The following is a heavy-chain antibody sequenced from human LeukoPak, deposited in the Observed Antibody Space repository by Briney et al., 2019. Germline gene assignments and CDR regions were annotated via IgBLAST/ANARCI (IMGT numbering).Heavy chain of an antibody. CDR1: GYTFTGYY. V-gene: IGHV1-2*02. J-gene: IGHJ4*02. Sequence: ASVKVSCKASGYTFTGYYMHWVRQAPGQGLEWMGWINPNSGGTNYAQKFQGRVTITADKSTSTAYMELSSLRSEDTAVYYCARPDYWGQGTLVTVSS. CDR3: ARPDY. CDR2: INPNSGGT.